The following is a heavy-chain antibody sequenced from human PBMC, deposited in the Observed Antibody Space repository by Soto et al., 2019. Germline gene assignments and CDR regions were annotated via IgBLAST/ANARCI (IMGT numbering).Heavy chain of an antibody. D-gene: IGHD6-19*01. V-gene: IGHV1-69*19. Sequence: QVQLVQSGAEVKKPGSSEKDSCKASGGTFSSYASSWMRQAPGQGLECMGGIIPIFGTANYAQKFQGRVTITAAESTSTAYMELSSLRSEDTAVYYCARVTNPIAVSALSWDYWGQGTLVTVSS. J-gene: IGHJ4*02. CDR3: ARVTNPIAVSALSWDY. CDR1: GGTFSSYA. CDR2: IIPIFGTA.